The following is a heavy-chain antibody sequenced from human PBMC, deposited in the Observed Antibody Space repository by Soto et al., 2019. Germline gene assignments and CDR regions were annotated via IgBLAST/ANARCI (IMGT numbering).Heavy chain of an antibody. Sequence: SETLSLTCGVSGGSISNDHWLTWARQSPGKGLEWIGEIYHSGSTNYNPSLKSRVIISVDTSKNQFSLRLSSVTAADTAVYYCAREGALLYGGNPDYYYTVGVWGQGTTVTVSS. D-gene: IGHD4-17*01. J-gene: IGHJ6*02. V-gene: IGHV4-4*02. CDR2: IYHSGST. CDR3: AREGALLYGGNPDYYYTVGV. CDR1: GGSISNDHW.